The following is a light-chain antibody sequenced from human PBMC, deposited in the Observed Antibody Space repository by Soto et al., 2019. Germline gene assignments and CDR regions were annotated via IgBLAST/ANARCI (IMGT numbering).Light chain of an antibody. V-gene: IGKV3-15*01. CDR2: GAS. J-gene: IGKJ4*01. Sequence: EIVMTQSPATLSVSPGERATLSCRASQSVSSNLAWYQQKPGQAPRLLIYGASTRATGIPARFSGSGSGTEFTLTISSLQSEDFAVYYCQQLGTFGGGTKVDIK. CDR1: QSVSSN. CDR3: QQLGT.